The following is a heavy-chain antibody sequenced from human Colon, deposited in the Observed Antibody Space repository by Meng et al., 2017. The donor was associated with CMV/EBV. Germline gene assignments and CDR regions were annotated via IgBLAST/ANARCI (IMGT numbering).Heavy chain of an antibody. CDR1: GFTFNNYA. Sequence: GESLKISCAASGFTFNNYAMRWVRQALGKGLEWVSSISTGGDMFYADSVRGRFTIPRDNSKNTLFLQMNGLRAEDTAVYYCAKGVSGPLYYFDYWGQGVLVTVSS. CDR3: AKGVSGPLYYFDY. CDR2: ISTGGDM. V-gene: IGHV3-23*01. J-gene: IGHJ4*02. D-gene: IGHD3-16*01.